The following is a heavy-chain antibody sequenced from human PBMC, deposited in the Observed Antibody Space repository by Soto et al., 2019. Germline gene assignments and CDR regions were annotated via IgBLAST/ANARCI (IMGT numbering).Heavy chain of an antibody. CDR1: GFTFSSYG. J-gene: IGHJ6*02. V-gene: IGHV3-33*01. CDR3: ARGDYYYYGMDV. CDR2: IWYDGSNK. Sequence: GSLRLSCAASGFTFSSYGMHWVRQAPGKGLEWVAVIWYDGSNKYYADSVKGRFTISRDNSKNTLYLQMNSLRAEDTAVYYCARGDYYYYGMDVWGQGTTVTVSS.